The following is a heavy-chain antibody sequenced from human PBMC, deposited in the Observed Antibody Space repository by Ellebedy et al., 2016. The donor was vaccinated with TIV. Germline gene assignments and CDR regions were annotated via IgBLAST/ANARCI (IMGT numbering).Heavy chain of an antibody. CDR2: ISGSGGST. CDR1: GFTVSSNY. Sequence: GGSLRLXCAASGFTVSSNYMSWVRQAPGKGLEWVSAISGSGGSTYYADSVKGRFTISRDNSKNTLYLQMNSLRAEDTAVYYCAKVGHYYDSSGYYSPAHFDYWGQGTLVTVSS. J-gene: IGHJ4*02. V-gene: IGHV3-23*01. CDR3: AKVGHYYDSSGYYSPAHFDY. D-gene: IGHD3-22*01.